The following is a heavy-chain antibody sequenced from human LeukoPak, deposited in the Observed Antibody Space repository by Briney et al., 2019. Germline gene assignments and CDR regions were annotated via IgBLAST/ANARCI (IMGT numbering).Heavy chain of an antibody. D-gene: IGHD2-2*02. V-gene: IGHV3-23*01. Sequence: TGGSLRLSCAASGFTFSTYAMSWVRQPPGKGLEWVSTISGSDSSTYYADSVKGRFTISRDNSKNTLYLQMNSLRAEDTAVYYCAKAGYCSSTSCYTNWFDPWGQGTLVTVSS. CDR3: AKAGYCSSTSCYTNWFDP. CDR2: ISGSDSST. CDR1: GFTFSTYA. J-gene: IGHJ5*02.